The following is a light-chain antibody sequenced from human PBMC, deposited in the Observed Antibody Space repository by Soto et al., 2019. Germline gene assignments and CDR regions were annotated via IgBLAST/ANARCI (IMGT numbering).Light chain of an antibody. CDR2: KAS. V-gene: IGKV1-5*03. CDR3: QHSYSYAEA. CDR1: QTISSW. J-gene: IGKJ1*01. Sequence: DIQMTQSPSTLSASVGDRVTITCRASQTISSWLTWYQQKPGKAPKLLIYKASTLKSGVPSRFSGSGSGTEFTLTISSLQPDDFATYYCQHSYSYAEAFGQGTKVELK.